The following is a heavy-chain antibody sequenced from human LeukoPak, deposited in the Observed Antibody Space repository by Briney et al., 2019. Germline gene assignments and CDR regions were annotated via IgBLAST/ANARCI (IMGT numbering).Heavy chain of an antibody. CDR1: GGSISSSSYY. CDR3: ARDYRGKYDY. Sequence: PSETLSLTCTVSGGSISSSSYYWGWIRQPPGKGLEWIGSIYHSGSTCYNPSLKSRVTISVDTSKNQFSLKLSSVTAADTAVYYCARDYRGKYDYWGQGTLVTVSS. D-gene: IGHD3-16*01. V-gene: IGHV4-39*07. J-gene: IGHJ4*02. CDR2: IYHSGST.